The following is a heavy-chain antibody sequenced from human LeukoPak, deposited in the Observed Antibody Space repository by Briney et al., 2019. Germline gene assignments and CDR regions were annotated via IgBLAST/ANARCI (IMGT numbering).Heavy chain of an antibody. CDR3: ARDHRDGFLVY. CDR1: GFTFSSYS. D-gene: IGHD5-24*01. Sequence: PGGSLRLSCAASGFTFSSYSMNWVRQAPGKGLVGVSSITSSSSYIYYADSVKGRFTISRDNAKNSLYLQMNSLRAEDTAVYYCARDHRDGFLVYWGEGTLVTVSS. V-gene: IGHV3-21*01. CDR2: ITSSSSYI. J-gene: IGHJ4*02.